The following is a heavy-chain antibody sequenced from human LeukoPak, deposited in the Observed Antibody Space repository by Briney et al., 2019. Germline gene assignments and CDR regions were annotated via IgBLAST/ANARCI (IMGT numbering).Heavy chain of an antibody. V-gene: IGHV3-21*01. CDR3: ARETGYGGNSERYYFDY. CDR2: ISSSSSYI. D-gene: IGHD4-23*01. J-gene: IGHJ4*02. Sequence: GGSLRLSCAASGFTFSSYSMNWVRQAPGKGLEWVSSISSSSSYIYYADSVKGRFTISRDNAKNSLYLQMNSLRAEDTAVYYCARETGYGGNSERYYFDYWGQGTLVTASS. CDR1: GFTFSSYS.